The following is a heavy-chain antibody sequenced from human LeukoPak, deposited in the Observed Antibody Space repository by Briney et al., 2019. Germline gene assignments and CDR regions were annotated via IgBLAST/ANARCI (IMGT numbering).Heavy chain of an antibody. D-gene: IGHD4-11*01. Sequence: PSETLSLTCTVSGGSISSYYWSWIRQPPGKGLEWIGYIYYSGSTNYNPSLKSRVTISVDTSKNQFSLKLSSVTPADTAVYYCARDYSRWFDPWGQGTLVTVSS. CDR2: IYYSGST. CDR3: ARDYSRWFDP. J-gene: IGHJ5*02. CDR1: GGSISSYY. V-gene: IGHV4-59*01.